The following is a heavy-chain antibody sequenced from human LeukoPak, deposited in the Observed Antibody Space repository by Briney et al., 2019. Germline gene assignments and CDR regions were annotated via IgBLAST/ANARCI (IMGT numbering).Heavy chain of an antibody. J-gene: IGHJ4*02. CDR2: ISSSSSYI. D-gene: IGHD3-3*01. Sequence: GGSLRLSCAASGFTFSSYPMTWVRQAPGKGLEWVSSISSSSSYIYYADSVKGRFTISRDNAKNSLYLQMNSLRAEDTAVYYCARVSNDFWSGYYIDYWGQGTLVTVSS. CDR3: ARVSNDFWSGYYIDY. CDR1: GFTFSSYP. V-gene: IGHV3-21*01.